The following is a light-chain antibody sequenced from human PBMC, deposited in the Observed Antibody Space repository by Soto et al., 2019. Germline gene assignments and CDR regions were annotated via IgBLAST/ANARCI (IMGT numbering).Light chain of an antibody. CDR3: CSYAGYSLWV. Sequence: QSALTQPRSVSGSPGQSVTISCTGTSSDVGGHNLVSWYQQHPGKAPKLVIYDVSKWPSGVPDRFFGAKSGNTASLTISGLQDEDDADYYCCSYAGYSLWVFGGGTKLTVL. CDR1: SSDVGGHNL. V-gene: IGLV2-11*01. CDR2: DVS. J-gene: IGLJ3*02.